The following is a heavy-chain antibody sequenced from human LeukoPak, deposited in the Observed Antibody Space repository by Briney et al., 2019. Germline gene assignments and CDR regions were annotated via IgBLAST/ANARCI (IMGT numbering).Heavy chain of an antibody. CDR1: GFTFSTYA. J-gene: IGHJ3*02. Sequence: GGSLRLSCAASGFTFSTYAVNWVRQAPGKGLEWVSTISGSGDSTYYADSVKGRFTISRDNSKNTLYLQMNSLRAEDTAVYYCARGGQQWLVGDAFDIWGQGTMVTVSS. V-gene: IGHV3-23*01. D-gene: IGHD6-19*01. CDR2: ISGSGDST. CDR3: ARGGQQWLVGDAFDI.